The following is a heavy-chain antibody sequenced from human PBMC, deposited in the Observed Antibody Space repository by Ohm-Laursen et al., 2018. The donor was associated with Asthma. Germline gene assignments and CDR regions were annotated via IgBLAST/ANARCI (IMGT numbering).Heavy chain of an antibody. CDR1: GYTFSRYS. CDR2: IRTASTFI. V-gene: IGHV3-21*01. CDR3: ARIGPEWELPGREYSLHH. D-gene: IGHD1-26*01. Sequence: SLRLSCTASGYTFSRYSIHWVRQFPGKGLEWVASIRTASTFIYYADSVRGRFTTSRDNAKNSVYLQMNSLRAEDTALYYCARIGPEWELPGREYSLHHWGEGTLVTVSS. J-gene: IGHJ1*01.